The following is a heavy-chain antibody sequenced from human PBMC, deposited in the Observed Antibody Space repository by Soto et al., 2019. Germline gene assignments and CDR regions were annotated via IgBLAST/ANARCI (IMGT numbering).Heavy chain of an antibody. V-gene: IGHV1-18*01. CDR3: ARSAVSSWSPNDYYYYGMDV. J-gene: IGHJ6*02. CDR2: ISAYNGNT. Sequence: ASVKVSCKASGYTFTSYGISWVRQAPGQGLEWMGWISAYNGNTNYAQKLQGRVTMTTDTSTSTAYMELRSLRSDDTAVYYCARSAVSSWSPNDYYYYGMDVWGQGTTVTVSS. D-gene: IGHD6-13*01. CDR1: GYTFTSYG.